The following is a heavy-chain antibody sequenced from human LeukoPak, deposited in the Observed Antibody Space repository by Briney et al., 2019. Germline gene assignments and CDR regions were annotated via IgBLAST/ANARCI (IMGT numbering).Heavy chain of an antibody. Sequence: SETLSLTCTVSGVSITGYYWNWIRQPAGQGLEWLGRVYSSGVGNYNPSLTSRVAMSVDTSKNQFSLKLTSLTAADTAIYYCAREEFLHEIDSSGYFVYWGQGTLVTVSS. CDR1: GVSITGYY. J-gene: IGHJ4*02. V-gene: IGHV4-4*07. D-gene: IGHD3-22*01. CDR2: VYSSGVG. CDR3: AREEFLHEIDSSGYFVY.